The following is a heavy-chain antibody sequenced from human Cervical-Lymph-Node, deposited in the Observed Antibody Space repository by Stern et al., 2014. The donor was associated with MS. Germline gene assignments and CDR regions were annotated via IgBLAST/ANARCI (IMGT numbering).Heavy chain of an antibody. D-gene: IGHD4-17*01. Sequence: EVQLVESGAEVKKPGESLKISCKGSGYSFTANWIAWVRQMPGKGLEWMGIILPGDSDTSYSPSFQSQATISADKSTSTAYLQGSSLKASDTAVYYCARDCGDYAFDNWGQGTLVTVSS. CDR2: ILPGDSDT. CDR1: GYSFTANW. V-gene: IGHV5-51*01. J-gene: IGHJ4*02. CDR3: ARDCGDYAFDN.